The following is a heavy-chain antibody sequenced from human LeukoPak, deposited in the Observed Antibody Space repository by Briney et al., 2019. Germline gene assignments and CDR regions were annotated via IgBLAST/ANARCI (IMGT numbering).Heavy chain of an antibody. CDR2: ITTSSTYI. CDR1: GFTFSNYN. D-gene: IGHD3-10*02. CDR3: AELGITMIGGV. J-gene: IGHJ6*04. V-gene: IGHV3-21*01. Sequence: GGSLRLSCAASGFTFSNYNMNWVRQAPGKGLEWVSSITTSSTYIYYADSVKGRFTISRDNAKNSLYLQMNSLRAEDTAVYYCAELGITMIGGVWGKGTTVTISS.